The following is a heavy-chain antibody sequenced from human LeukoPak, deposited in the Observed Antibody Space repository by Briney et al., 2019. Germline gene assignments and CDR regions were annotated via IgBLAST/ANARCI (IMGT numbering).Heavy chain of an antibody. CDR2: INHRGST. V-gene: IGHV4-34*01. J-gene: IGHJ4*02. CDR3: ARTTSNGSADY. Sequence: PSETLSLTCAVYGESLSKYYWTWIRQSPGKGLEWIGEINHRGSTNLNPSLKSRVTISMDTPKSKFSLKVSSVTDADTALYFCARTTSNGSADYWGQGTQVTVSA. CDR1: GESLSKYY. D-gene: IGHD2-8*01.